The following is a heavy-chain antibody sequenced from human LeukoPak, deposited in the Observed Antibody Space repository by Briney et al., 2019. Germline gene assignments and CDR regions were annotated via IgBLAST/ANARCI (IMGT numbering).Heavy chain of an antibody. V-gene: IGHV3-66*02. D-gene: IGHD6-19*01. CDR1: GFTVSSNY. Sequence: GGSLRLSCAASGFTVSSNYMSWVRQAPGKGLEWVSVIYSGGSTYYADSVKGRFTISRDNSKSTLYLQMNSLRAEDTAVYYCAREETIAVAGSDYWGQGTLVTVSS. CDR2: IYSGGST. J-gene: IGHJ4*02. CDR3: AREETIAVAGSDY.